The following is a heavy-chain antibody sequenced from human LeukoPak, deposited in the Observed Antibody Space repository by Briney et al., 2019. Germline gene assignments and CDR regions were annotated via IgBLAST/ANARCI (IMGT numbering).Heavy chain of an antibody. CDR1: GGSISSGSYY. Sequence: SETLSLTCTVSGGSISSGSYYWSWIRQPAGKGLEWIGRIYTSGSTNYNPSLKSRVTISVDTSKNQFSLKLSSVTAADTAVYYCARGSKGSGSCSYWGQGTLVTVSS. D-gene: IGHD1-26*01. V-gene: IGHV4-61*02. J-gene: IGHJ4*02. CDR2: IYTSGST. CDR3: ARGSKGSGSCSY.